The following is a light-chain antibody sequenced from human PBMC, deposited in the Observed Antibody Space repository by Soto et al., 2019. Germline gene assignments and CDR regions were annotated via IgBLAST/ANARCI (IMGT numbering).Light chain of an antibody. CDR2: HAS. J-gene: IGKJ5*01. CDR3: QQYGWSPPIT. V-gene: IGKV3-20*01. Sequence: DIVLKQSPGTLFFSSGKKDTLSCWASQSVGNNYLAWYQQKPGQAPRLLIYHASSRATGIPDRFSGSGSGTDFTLTISRLEPEDFAVYYCQQYGWSPPITFGQGTRLEIK. CDR1: QSVGNNY.